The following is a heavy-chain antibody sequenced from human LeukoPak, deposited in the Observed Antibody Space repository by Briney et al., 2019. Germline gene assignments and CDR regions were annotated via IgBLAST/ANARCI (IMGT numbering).Heavy chain of an antibody. CDR2: MYYSGTT. D-gene: IGHD6-19*01. Sequence: PSETLSLTCSVSGGSISAYSWSWIRLPPGKGLEWVGHMYYSGTTKYNPSLKSRVTISVDTSKNQFSLKLSSVTAADTAVYYCARVGAVAGTPHLGWFDYWGQGTLVTVSS. CDR1: GGSISAYS. V-gene: IGHV4-59*13. J-gene: IGHJ4*02. CDR3: ARVGAVAGTPHLGWFDY.